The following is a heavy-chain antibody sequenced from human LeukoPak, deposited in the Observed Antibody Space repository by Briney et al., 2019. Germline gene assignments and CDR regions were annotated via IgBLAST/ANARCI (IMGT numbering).Heavy chain of an antibody. CDR3: TRNADSGLDY. Sequence: ASVKVSCKASGYTFTSYYMHWVRQAPGQGLEWMGFINPSGGSTSYAQKFQGRVTMTRDASTSTVYMELSSLRSEDTAMYYCTRNADSGLDYWGQGTLVTVSS. D-gene: IGHD3-10*01. J-gene: IGHJ4*02. CDR1: GYTFTSYY. CDR2: INPSGGST. V-gene: IGHV1-46*03.